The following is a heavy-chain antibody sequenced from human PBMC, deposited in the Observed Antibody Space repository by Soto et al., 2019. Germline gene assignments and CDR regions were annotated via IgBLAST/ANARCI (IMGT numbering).Heavy chain of an antibody. CDR1: GFTFSSYD. V-gene: IGHV3-13*01. CDR3: ARARRSAGHVDCYGMDV. J-gene: IGHJ6*02. Sequence: GGSLRLSCAASGFTFSSYDMHWVRQATGKGLEWVSAIGTAGDTYYPGSVKGRFTISRENAQNSLYLQMNSLRAEDTAVYYCARARRSAGHVDCYGMDVWGQGTTVTVSS. CDR2: IGTAGDT.